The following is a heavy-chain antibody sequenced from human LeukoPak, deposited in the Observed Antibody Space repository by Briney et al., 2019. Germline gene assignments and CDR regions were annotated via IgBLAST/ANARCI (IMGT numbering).Heavy chain of an antibody. CDR1: RYTLTRYS. V-gene: IGHV1-18*01. Sequence: ASVKVSCETSRYTLTRYSISCVRQAPGQRREWVGGICAYTDKTNYAQKLQGRVTMTPDTSPSTASMELGGPRSDHTPLCTGVRGDRSGYSSGWYYYYYMDVWGKGTPVTVSS. CDR3: VRGDRSGYSSGWYYYYYMDV. J-gene: IGHJ6*03. CDR2: ICAYTDKT. D-gene: IGHD6-19*01.